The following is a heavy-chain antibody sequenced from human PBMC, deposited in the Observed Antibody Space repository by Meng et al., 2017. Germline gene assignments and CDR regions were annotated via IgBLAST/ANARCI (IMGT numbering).Heavy chain of an antibody. CDR1: GFTFSGYG. CDR3: ARDRDGYNWFDP. Sequence: VQGVGCGGGVGEPGRALRIACAASGFTFSGYGMHWVRQAPGKGLEWVSYISSSGSTIYYADSVKGRFTISRDNAKNSLYLQMNSLRAEDTAVYYCARDRDGYNWFDPWGQGTLVTAPQ. V-gene: IGHV3-48*04. J-gene: IGHJ5*02. D-gene: IGHD5-24*01. CDR2: ISSSGSTI.